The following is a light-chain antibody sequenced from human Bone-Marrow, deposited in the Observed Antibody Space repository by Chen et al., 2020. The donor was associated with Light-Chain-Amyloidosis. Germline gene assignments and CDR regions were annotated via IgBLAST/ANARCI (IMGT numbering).Light chain of an antibody. CDR1: NIGSTS. CDR2: DDS. V-gene: IGLV3-21*02. J-gene: IGLJ3*02. Sequence: SYVLTQPSSVSVAPGQTATIACGGNNIGSTSVHWYQQTPGQAPLLVVYDDSDRPSGIPERLSGSNSGNTATLTISRVEAEEEADYYCQVWDRSSDRPVFGGGTKLTVL. CDR3: QVWDRSSDRPV.